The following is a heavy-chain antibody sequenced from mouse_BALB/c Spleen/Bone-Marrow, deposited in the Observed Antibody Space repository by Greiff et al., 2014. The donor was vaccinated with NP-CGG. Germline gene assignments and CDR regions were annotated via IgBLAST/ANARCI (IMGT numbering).Heavy chain of an antibody. CDR2: ISSGGSNT. V-gene: IGHV5-6*01. Sequence: EVMLVESGGDLVKPGGSLKLSCAASGFTFSSYGMSWGRQTPDKGLEWVATISSGGSNTYYPDSVKGRFTISRDNAKNTLYLQMSSLKSEDTAMYYCARHQRYYAMDYWGQGTSVTVSS. J-gene: IGHJ4*01. CDR3: ARHQRYYAMDY. CDR1: GFTFSSYG.